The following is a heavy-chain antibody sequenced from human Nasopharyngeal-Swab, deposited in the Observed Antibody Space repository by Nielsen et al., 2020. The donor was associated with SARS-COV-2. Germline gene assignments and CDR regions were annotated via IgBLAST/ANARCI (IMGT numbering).Heavy chain of an antibody. CDR1: GYTFTSYD. D-gene: IGHD1-26*01. V-gene: IGHV1-18*01. CDR3: ARVGATLFYYYGMDV. Sequence: ASVKVSCKASGYTFTSYDINWVRQATGQGLEWMGWMNPNSGNTNYAQKLQGRVTMTTDTSTSTAYMELRSLRSDDTAVYYCARVGATLFYYYGMDVWGQGTTVTVS. J-gene: IGHJ6*02. CDR2: MNPNSGNT.